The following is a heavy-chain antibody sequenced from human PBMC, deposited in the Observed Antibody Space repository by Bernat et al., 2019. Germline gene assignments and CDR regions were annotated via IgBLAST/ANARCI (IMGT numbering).Heavy chain of an antibody. D-gene: IGHD2-15*01. CDR2: ISWNSGSI. Sequence: EVQLVESGGGLVQPGRSLRLSCAASGFTFDDYAMHWVRQAPVKGLEWVSGISWNSGSIGYADSVKGRFTISRDNAKNSLYLQMNSLRAEDTALYYCAKDFAAVVVAATGYFDYWGQGTLVTVSS. V-gene: IGHV3-9*01. CDR3: AKDFAAVVVAATGYFDY. CDR1: GFTFDDYA. J-gene: IGHJ4*02.